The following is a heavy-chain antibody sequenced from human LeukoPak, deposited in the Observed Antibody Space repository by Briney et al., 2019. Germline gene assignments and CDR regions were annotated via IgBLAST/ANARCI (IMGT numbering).Heavy chain of an antibody. CDR1: GGSLSSSSYY. J-gene: IGHJ5*02. V-gene: IGHV4-39*01. D-gene: IGHD4-17*01. CDR3: ARLLYDGDYL. Sequence: PSETLSLTCTVSGGSLSSSSYYWRWIRQPPGKGLEWSGSIYYSGSTYYNLSLKSRVTISVDTSKNQFSLKLSSVTAADTAVYYCARLLYDGDYLWGQGTLVTVSS. CDR2: IYYSGST.